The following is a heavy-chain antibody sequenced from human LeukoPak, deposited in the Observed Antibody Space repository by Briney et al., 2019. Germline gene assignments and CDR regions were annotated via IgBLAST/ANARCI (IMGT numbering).Heavy chain of an antibody. D-gene: IGHD3-3*01. Sequence: ASVKVSCKASGYTFTSNYIHWVRQAPGQGLEWMGGIIPIFGTANYAQKFQGRVTITADESTSTAYMELSSLRSEDTAVYYCARERDYDFWSGYSPFDYWGQGTLVTVSS. V-gene: IGHV1-69*13. CDR2: IIPIFGTA. CDR1: GYTFTSNY. J-gene: IGHJ4*02. CDR3: ARERDYDFWSGYSPFDY.